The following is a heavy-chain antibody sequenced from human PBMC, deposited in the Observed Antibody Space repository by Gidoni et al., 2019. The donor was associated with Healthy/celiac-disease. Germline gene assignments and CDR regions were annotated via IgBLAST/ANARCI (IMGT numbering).Heavy chain of an antibody. Sequence: EVQLVESGGGLVKPGGSLRLSCAASGFTFSNAWMSWVRQAPGKGLEWVGRIKSKTDGGTTDYAAPVKGRFTISRDDSKNTLYLQMNSLKTEDTAAYYCTTGFSLYGSGIDYWGQGTLVTVSS. J-gene: IGHJ4*02. CDR2: IKSKTDGGTT. D-gene: IGHD3-10*01. CDR3: TTGFSLYGSGIDY. CDR1: GFTFSNAW. V-gene: IGHV3-15*01.